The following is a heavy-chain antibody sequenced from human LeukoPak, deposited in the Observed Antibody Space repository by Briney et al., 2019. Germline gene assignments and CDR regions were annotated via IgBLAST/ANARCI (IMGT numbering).Heavy chain of an antibody. J-gene: IGHJ4*02. V-gene: IGHV4-59*08. D-gene: IGHD6-19*01. Sequence: SETLSLTCTVSGGSISSYYWSWLRQPPGKGLEWGGYIDYSGSTNYNPSLKRRVTISVDTSKNQFSLKLSSVTAADTAVYYCARGYSSGWYRGFDYWGQGTPVTVSS. CDR1: GGSISSYY. CDR3: ARGYSSGWYRGFDY. CDR2: IDYSGST.